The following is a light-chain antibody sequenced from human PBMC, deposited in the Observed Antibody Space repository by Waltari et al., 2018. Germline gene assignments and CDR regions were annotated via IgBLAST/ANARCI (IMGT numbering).Light chain of an antibody. CDR2: GAS. CDR1: QSVSSNY. J-gene: IGKJ1*01. V-gene: IGKV3-20*01. CDR3: QQYGSSRT. Sequence: EIVLTQSPGTLSLSPGERATLSCRASQSVSSNYLAWYRRKPGQAPRLLIYGASSRATGIPDRFSGSGSGTDFTLTISRLEPEDFAVYYCQQYGSSRTFGQGTKVEIK.